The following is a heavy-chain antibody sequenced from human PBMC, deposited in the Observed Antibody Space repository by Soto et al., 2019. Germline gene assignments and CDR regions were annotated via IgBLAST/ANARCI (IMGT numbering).Heavy chain of an antibody. Sequence: SLVRQAPGKGLEWVSVIYSGGSTYYADSVKGRFTISRDNSISTAYLQWSSLKASDTAMYYCARGAVTVTTFRYAFDIWGQGTMVTVSS. CDR3: ARGAVTVTTFRYAFDI. CDR2: IYSGGST. J-gene: IGHJ3*02. V-gene: IGHV3-53*01. D-gene: IGHD4-17*01.